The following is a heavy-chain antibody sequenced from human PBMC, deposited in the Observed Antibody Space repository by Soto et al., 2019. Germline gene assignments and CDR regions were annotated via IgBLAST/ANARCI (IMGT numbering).Heavy chain of an antibody. CDR1: GFSFTGYY. CDR3: AKDLTRQLAYWLDP. J-gene: IGHJ5*02. CDR2: INAHSGGT. V-gene: IGHV1-2*02. D-gene: IGHD6-6*01. Sequence: SSVKVSCKASGFSFTGYYIHWLRQAPGQGLEWMGWINAHSGGTEYAQKFQGRVTLTRDTSIATAYLTLTSLTSDDTALYYCAKDLTRQLAYWLDPWGQGTQVTVSS.